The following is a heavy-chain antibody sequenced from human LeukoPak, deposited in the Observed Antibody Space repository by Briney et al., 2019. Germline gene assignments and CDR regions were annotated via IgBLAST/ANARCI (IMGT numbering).Heavy chain of an antibody. CDR1: GFTVSSNY. J-gene: IGHJ4*02. CDR3: ARGTRAGTFDY. CDR2: IYSGGST. D-gene: IGHD6-13*01. V-gene: IGHV3-66*01. Sequence: GGSLRLSCAASGFTVSSNYMSWVRQAPGKGLEWVSVIYSGGSTYYADSVKGRFTISRDNSKNTLYLQMNSLRAEDTAVDYCARGTRAGTFDYWGQGTLVTVSS.